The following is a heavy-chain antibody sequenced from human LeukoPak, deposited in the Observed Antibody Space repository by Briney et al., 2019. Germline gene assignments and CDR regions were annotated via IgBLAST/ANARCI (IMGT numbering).Heavy chain of an antibody. V-gene: IGHV1-2*02. CDR1: GYTFTGYY. J-gene: IGHJ3*02. D-gene: IGHD5-12*01. CDR3: ARVKRISGYDLTGAFDI. Sequence: GASVKVSCKASGYTFTGYYMHSVRQAPGQGLEWMGWINPNSGGTNYAQKFQGRVTMTRDTSISTAYMELSRLRSDDTAVYYCARVKRISGYDLTGAFDIWGQGTMVTVSS. CDR2: INPNSGGT.